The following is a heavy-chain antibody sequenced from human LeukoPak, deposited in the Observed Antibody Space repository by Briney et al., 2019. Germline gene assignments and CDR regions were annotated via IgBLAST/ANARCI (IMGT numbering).Heavy chain of an antibody. CDR3: ARDGRGGNYYYFDS. J-gene: IGHJ4*02. CDR2: LYYRGST. CDR1: GGSISSHY. V-gene: IGHV4-59*11. Sequence: PSETLSLTCTVSGGSISSHYWNWIRQPPGKGLEWIGYLYYRGSTNYNPSLRSRVTMSVDTSKNQFSLKVTSVTAADTAVYYCARDGRGGNYYYFDSWGQGTLVTVSS. D-gene: IGHD1-26*01.